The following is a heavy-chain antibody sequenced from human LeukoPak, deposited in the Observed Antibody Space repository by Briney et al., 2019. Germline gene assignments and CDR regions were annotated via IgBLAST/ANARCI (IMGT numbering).Heavy chain of an antibody. CDR2: INPEKRDT. CDR1: GYTFTGYA. J-gene: IGHJ4*02. Sequence: GASVKVSCKASGYTFTGYAIHWVRQAPGQGLEWMGWINPEKRDTGYAHKFQGRVTMTSDPSISTAYMELSSLRSDDTAVYYCAKKVRGPSHPLDFWGQGTLVTVSS. D-gene: IGHD5-12*01. V-gene: IGHV1-2*02. CDR3: AKKVRGPSHPLDF.